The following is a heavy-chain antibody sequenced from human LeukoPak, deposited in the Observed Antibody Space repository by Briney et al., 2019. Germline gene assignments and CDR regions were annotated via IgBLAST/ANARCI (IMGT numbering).Heavy chain of an antibody. Sequence: GGSLRPSCAASGFSFNSYWMSWVRQAPGKGLEWVANIKQDGSEKYYVDSVKGRFTISRDNAKSALYLQMNSLRAEDTALYYCARGTWNFDLWGRGTLLSVSS. CDR1: GFSFNSYW. J-gene: IGHJ2*01. CDR2: IKQDGSEK. CDR3: ARGTWNFDL. V-gene: IGHV3-7*04.